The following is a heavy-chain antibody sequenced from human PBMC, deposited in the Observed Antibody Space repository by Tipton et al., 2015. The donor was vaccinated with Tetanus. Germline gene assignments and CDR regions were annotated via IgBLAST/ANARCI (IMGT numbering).Heavy chain of an antibody. CDR2: TYYASKWVN. J-gene: IGHJ6*02. CDR1: GDSVSRNNIA. V-gene: IGHV6-1*01. CDR3: VRGQVSAMDV. Sequence: LVKPTQTLSLTCAISGDSVSRNNIAWNWIRQSPSRGLERLGRTYYASKWVNNYAASVKSRLNINPDTSKNQFSLHLSSVTPEDSAVYYCVRGQVSAMDVWGQGTTVIVSS.